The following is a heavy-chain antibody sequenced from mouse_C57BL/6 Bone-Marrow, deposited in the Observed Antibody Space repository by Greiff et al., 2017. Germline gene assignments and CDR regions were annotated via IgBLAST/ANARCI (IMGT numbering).Heavy chain of an antibody. J-gene: IGHJ3*01. V-gene: IGHV14-4*01. D-gene: IGHD2-3*01. CDR1: GFNIKDDY. CDR3: TTRYECAY. CDR2: IDPENGDT. Sequence: VQLKQSGAELVRPGASVKLSCTASGFNIKDDYMHWVKQRPEQGLEWIGWIDPENGDTEYASKFQGKATITADTSSNTAYLQLSSLTSEDTAVYYCTTRYECAYWGQGTLVTVSA.